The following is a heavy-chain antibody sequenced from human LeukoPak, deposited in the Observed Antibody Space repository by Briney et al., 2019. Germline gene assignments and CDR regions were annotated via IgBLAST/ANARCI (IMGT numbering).Heavy chain of an antibody. Sequence: GSLRLSCAASGFTFSSYSMNWVRQAPGKGLEWVASISSSSSYTYYADSVKGRFTISRDNAENSLYLQMNNLRAEDTAVYYCARDPQGLGGSYGFFDYWGQGTLVTVSS. CDR3: ARDPQGLGGSYGFFDY. V-gene: IGHV3-21*01. CDR2: ISSSSSYT. D-gene: IGHD3-16*01. CDR1: GFTFSSYS. J-gene: IGHJ4*02.